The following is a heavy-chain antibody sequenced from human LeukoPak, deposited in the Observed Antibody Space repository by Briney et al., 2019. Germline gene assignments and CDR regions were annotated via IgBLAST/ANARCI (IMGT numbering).Heavy chain of an antibody. CDR2: VSTYNGNT. CDR3: ARPHSLGGSFYVLDY. Sequence: ASVRVSCKTSGYTFTTFNIAWVRQAPGQGLEWVGWVSTYNGNTDYAQRVQGRVAMTTDTSTNTAYMDLRSLRPDDTAVYYCARPHSLGGSFYVLDYWGQGTLITVSS. D-gene: IGHD1-26*01. V-gene: IGHV1-18*01. CDR1: GYTFTTFN. J-gene: IGHJ4*02.